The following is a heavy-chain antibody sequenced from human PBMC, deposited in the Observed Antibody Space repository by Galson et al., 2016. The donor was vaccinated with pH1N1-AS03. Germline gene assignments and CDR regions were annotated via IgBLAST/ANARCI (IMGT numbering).Heavy chain of an antibody. V-gene: IGHV3-7*01. CDR1: GFSLSNYW. Sequence: SLRLSCAVSGFSLSNYWMTWVRQAPGKGLEWVANINKDGSEKSYVDSVKGRFTISRDTAKNTVFLQMNSARVEDRAVYYCERLPRGPWRFDYWGQGTLVTVSS. J-gene: IGHJ4*02. CDR2: INKDGSEK. D-gene: IGHD3-10*01. CDR3: ERLPRGPWRFDY.